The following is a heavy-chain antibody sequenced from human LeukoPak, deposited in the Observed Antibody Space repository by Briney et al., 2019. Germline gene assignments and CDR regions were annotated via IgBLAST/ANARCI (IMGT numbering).Heavy chain of an antibody. D-gene: IGHD3-22*01. CDR3: ASLRYYYDSSGYYCDSRSIVFDY. V-gene: IGHV4-30-2*01. CDR2: IYHSGST. CDR1: GGSISSGGYS. Sequence: SQTLSLTCAVSGGSISSGGYSWSWIRQPPGKGLEWIGYIYHSGSTYYNPSLKSRVTISVDRSKNQFSLKLSSVTAADTAVYYCASLRYYYDSSGYYCDSRSIVFDYWGQGTLVTVSS. J-gene: IGHJ4*02.